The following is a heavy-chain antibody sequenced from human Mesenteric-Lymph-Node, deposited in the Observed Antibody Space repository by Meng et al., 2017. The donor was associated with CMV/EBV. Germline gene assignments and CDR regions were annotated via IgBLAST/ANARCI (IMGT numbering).Heavy chain of an antibody. Sequence: SETLSLTCTVSGGSINNYYWNWIRQAPGKGLEWIGYMYYSGSTNYNPSLKSRVTISVDTSKNQFSLKLSSVTAADTAVYYCARAGYCSSTSCALRYFQHWGQGTLVTVSS. D-gene: IGHD2-2*01. V-gene: IGHV4-59*12. CDR2: MYYSGST. CDR1: GGSINNYY. CDR3: ARAGYCSSTSCALRYFQH. J-gene: IGHJ1*01.